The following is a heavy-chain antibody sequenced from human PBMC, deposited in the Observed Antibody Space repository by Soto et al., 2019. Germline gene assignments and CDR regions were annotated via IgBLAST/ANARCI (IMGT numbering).Heavy chain of an antibody. CDR3: AKVGITGTKYFEY. Sequence: EVQLLESGGGLVQPGGSLRLSCAASGFTFSSYGMSWVRQAPGKGLEWVSSITSSGGSTYYADSVKGRFTTPRDNSKNTLYLKMNSLRAEDTAVYYCAKVGITGTKYFEYWGQGTLVTVSS. CDR1: GFTFSSYG. D-gene: IGHD1-20*01. V-gene: IGHV3-23*01. CDR2: ITSSGGST. J-gene: IGHJ4*02.